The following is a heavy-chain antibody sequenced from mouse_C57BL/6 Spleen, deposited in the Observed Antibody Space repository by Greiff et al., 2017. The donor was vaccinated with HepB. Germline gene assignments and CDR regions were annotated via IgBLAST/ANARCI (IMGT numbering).Heavy chain of an antibody. CDR2: IYPSDSAT. CDR3: ARGFAYYNY. Sequence: VQLQQPGAELVRPGSSVKLSCKASGYTFTSYWMDWVKQRPGQGLEWIGNIYPSDSATHYNQKFKDKDTLTVDKSSSTAYMQLSSLTSEDSAVYYCARGFAYYNYWGQGTTLTVSS. J-gene: IGHJ2*01. V-gene: IGHV1-61*01. CDR1: GYTFTSYW.